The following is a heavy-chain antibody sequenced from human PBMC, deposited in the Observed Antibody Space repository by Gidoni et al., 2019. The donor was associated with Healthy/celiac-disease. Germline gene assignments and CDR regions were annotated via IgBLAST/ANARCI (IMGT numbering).Heavy chain of an antibody. J-gene: IGHJ4*02. D-gene: IGHD5-18*01. V-gene: IGHV1-46*03. CDR3: TRGSAMVDY. CDR2: INPSGGTT. CDR1: GYTSTSYY. Sequence: QVQLVQSGAEVKKPGASGKVSCKASGYTSTSYYMHWVRPAPGHGLEWMGIINPSGGTTSYAQKFQGSVTMTRDTSTSTVYLELSSLRSEDTAVYYCTRGSAMVDYWGQGTLVTVSS.